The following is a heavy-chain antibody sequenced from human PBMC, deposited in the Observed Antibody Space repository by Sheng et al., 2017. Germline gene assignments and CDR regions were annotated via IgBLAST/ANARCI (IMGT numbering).Heavy chain of an antibody. D-gene: IGHD3-10*01. CDR2: IIPIFGTA. Sequence: QVQLVQSGAEVKKPGSSVKVSCKASGGTFSSYAISWVRQAPGQGLEWMGGIIPIFGTANYAQKFQGRVTITTDESTSTAYMELSSLRSEDTAVYYCARDLGHMVQGPPYAEVDWFDPWGQGTLVTVSS. CDR1: GGTFSSYA. CDR3: ARDLGHMVQGPPYAEVDWFDP. V-gene: IGHV1-69*05. J-gene: IGHJ5*02.